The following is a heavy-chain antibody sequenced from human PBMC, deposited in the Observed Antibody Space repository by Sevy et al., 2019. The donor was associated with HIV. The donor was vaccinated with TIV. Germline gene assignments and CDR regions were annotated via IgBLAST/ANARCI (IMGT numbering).Heavy chain of an antibody. CDR2: ISKSGSTK. CDR3: AREENRELGTIPLDS. D-gene: IGHD7-27*01. Sequence: GGSLRLSCAASGFTFSHHNMNWVRQAPGKGLEWISYISKSGSTKCFAGSVRGRFASSSDNAKNSLFLEMHSLTDEGTAVYYGAREENRELGTIPLDSWGRGIQVTVSS. V-gene: IGHV3-48*02. CDR1: GFTFSHHN. J-gene: IGHJ4*02.